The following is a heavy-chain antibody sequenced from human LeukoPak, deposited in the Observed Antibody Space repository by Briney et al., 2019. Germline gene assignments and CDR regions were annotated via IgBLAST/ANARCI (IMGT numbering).Heavy chain of an antibody. J-gene: IGHJ3*02. CDR3: ASPLGYSTLGGAFDI. Sequence: GGSLRLSCAASGFTFSSYSMNWVRQAPGKGLEWVSSISSSSSYIYYADSVKGRFTISRDNAKNSLYLQMNSLRAEDTAVYYCASPLGYSTLGGAFDIWGQGTMVTVSS. CDR1: GFTFSSYS. V-gene: IGHV3-21*04. CDR2: ISSSSSYI. D-gene: IGHD1-1*01.